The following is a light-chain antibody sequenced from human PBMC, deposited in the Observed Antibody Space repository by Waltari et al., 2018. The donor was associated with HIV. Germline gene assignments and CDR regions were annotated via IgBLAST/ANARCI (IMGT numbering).Light chain of an antibody. J-gene: IGKJ4*01. Sequence: EIILTPSPPTLSVSPGERATLSCWASQSVSSSYLAWYQQRPGQAPRLLIYGASNRATGVPDRVSGSGSGTQFTLTISRMQPEDFALYYGQQYGTSPITFGGGTRVEIK. CDR3: QQYGTSPIT. CDR2: GAS. V-gene: IGKV3-20*01. CDR1: QSVSSSY.